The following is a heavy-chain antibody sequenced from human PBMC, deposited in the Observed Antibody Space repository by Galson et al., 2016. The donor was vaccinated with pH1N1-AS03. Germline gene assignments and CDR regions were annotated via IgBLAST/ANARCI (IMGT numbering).Heavy chain of an antibody. V-gene: IGHV4-59*01. CDR2: FYYRGVT. Sequence: ETLSLTCTVSGGSITSYYWFWIRQPPGKGLEWIGYFYYRGVTEYNPSLTSRVTISADTSKNQFSLKLSSVTAADSALYYCGRGGKRGSSSWYSIRYWGQGTLVGVSS. CDR1: GGSITSYY. CDR3: GRGGKRGSSSWYSIRY. J-gene: IGHJ4*02. D-gene: IGHD2-15*01.